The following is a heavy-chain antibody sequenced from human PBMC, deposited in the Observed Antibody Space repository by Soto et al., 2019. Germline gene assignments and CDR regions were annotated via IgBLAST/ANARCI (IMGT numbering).Heavy chain of an antibody. CDR3: ARVLGSSSWYHWFDP. D-gene: IGHD6-13*01. J-gene: IGHJ5*02. CDR2: INPNSGGT. V-gene: IGHV1-2*02. Sequence: GASVKVSCKASGYTFTGYYMHWVRQAPGQGLEWMGWINPNSGGTNYAQKFQGRVTMTRDTSISTAYMELSRLRSDDTAVYYCARVLGSSSWYHWFDPWGQGTLVTVSS. CDR1: GYTFTGYY.